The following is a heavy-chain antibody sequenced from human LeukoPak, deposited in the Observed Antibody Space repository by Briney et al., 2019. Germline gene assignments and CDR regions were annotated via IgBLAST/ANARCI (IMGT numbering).Heavy chain of an antibody. CDR1: GFTFSSYA. V-gene: IGHV3-23*01. CDR2: ISGSGGST. Sequence: GGSLRLSCAASGFTFSSYAMSWVRQAPGKGVEWVSAISGSGGSTYYADSVKGRFTISRDNSKNTLYLQMNSLRAEDTAVYYCARCNYGSGRKLSEDGFDYWGQGTLVTVSS. CDR3: ARCNYGSGRKLSEDGFDY. J-gene: IGHJ4*02. D-gene: IGHD3-10*01.